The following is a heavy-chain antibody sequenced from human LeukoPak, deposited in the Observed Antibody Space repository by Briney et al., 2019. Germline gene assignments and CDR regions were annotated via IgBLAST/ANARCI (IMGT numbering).Heavy chain of an antibody. V-gene: IGHV3-23*01. D-gene: IGHD5-12*01. Sequence: GSLRLSCAASGFTFSSYAMSWVRQAPGKGLEWVSAISGSGGSTYYADSVEGRFTISRDNSKNTLYLQMNSLRAEDTAVYYCARDVSGYGPFDPWGQGTLVTVSS. CDR2: ISGSGGST. J-gene: IGHJ5*02. CDR1: GFTFSSYA. CDR3: ARDVSGYGPFDP.